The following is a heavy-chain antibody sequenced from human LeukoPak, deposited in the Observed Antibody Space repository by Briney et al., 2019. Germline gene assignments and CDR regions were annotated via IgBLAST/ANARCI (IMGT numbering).Heavy chain of an antibody. CDR2: IYYSGST. Sequence: SETLSLTCTVSGGSISSSSYYWGWIRQPPGKGLEWIGSIYYSGSTYYNPSLKSRVTIPVDTSKNQFSLKLSSVTAADTAVYYCARAAVGATRRGDAFDIWGQGTMVTVSS. CDR3: ARAAVGATRRGDAFDI. D-gene: IGHD1-26*01. J-gene: IGHJ3*02. V-gene: IGHV4-39*07. CDR1: GGSISSSSYY.